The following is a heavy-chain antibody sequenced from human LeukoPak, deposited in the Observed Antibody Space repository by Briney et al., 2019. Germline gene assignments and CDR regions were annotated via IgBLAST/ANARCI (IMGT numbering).Heavy chain of an antibody. CDR2: ISAYNGNT. V-gene: IGHV1-18*01. J-gene: IGHJ4*02. CDR3: ARGTDMPPLTGYYSFVY. D-gene: IGHD3-9*01. CDR1: GYTFTSYG. Sequence: ASVKVSCKASGYTFTSYGISWVRQAPGQGLEWMGWISAYNGNTNYAQKLQGRVTMTTDTSTSTAYMELRSLRSDDTAVYYCARGTDMPPLTGYYSFVYWGQGTLVSVSS.